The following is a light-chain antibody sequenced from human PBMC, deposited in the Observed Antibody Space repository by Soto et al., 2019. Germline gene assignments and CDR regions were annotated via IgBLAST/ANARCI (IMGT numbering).Light chain of an antibody. Sequence: DIQMTQSPSSLSASVGDRVTITCRASQSISSNLNWYQQKPGKGPKFLIYAASSLQSGVPSRFSGSGSGTDFTLTISSLQPEDFATYYCQQSYSIPVTFGQGTKLEIK. J-gene: IGKJ2*01. CDR2: AAS. CDR1: QSISSN. CDR3: QQSYSIPVT. V-gene: IGKV1-39*01.